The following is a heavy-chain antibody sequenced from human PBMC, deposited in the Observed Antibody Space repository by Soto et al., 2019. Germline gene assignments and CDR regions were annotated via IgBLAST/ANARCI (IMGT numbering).Heavy chain of an antibody. D-gene: IGHD3-22*01. CDR2: INPNSGGT. J-gene: IGHJ4*02. V-gene: IGHV1-2*02. Sequence: ASVKVSCKASGYTFTGYYMHWVRQAPGQGLEWMGWINPNSGGTNYAQKLQGRVTMTTDTSTSTAYMELRSLRSDDTAVYYCARVSYYYDSSGYYPHFDYWGQGTLVTVSS. CDR3: ARVSYYYDSSGYYPHFDY. CDR1: GYTFTGYY.